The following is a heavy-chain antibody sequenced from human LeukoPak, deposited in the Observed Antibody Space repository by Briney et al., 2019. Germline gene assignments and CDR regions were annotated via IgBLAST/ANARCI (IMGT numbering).Heavy chain of an antibody. CDR3: ARHTDDYRIFAY. J-gene: IGHJ4*02. D-gene: IGHD4-11*01. CDR1: GFNISPFW. CDR2: IRGDGSRL. Sequence: GGSLRLSCVASGFNISPFWMTWVRQAPDKGLEWVANIRGDGSRLYYVDSVKGRFTISRDNAKNSLYLQMSNLRADDTSVYYCARHTDDYRIFAYWGQGTLVTVSS. V-gene: IGHV3-7*01.